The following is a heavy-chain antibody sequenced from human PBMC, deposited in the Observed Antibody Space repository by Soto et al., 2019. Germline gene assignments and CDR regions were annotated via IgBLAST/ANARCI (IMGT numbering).Heavy chain of an antibody. CDR2: IIPILGIA. Sequence: QVQLVQSGAEVKKPGSSVKVSCKASVGTFSSYTISWVRQAPGQGLEWMGRIIPILGIANYAQKFQGRVTITADKSTSTAYMELSSLRSEDTAVYYCARGPLLWFGEFIDGMDVWGQGTTVTVSS. J-gene: IGHJ6*02. V-gene: IGHV1-69*02. CDR1: VGTFSSYT. D-gene: IGHD3-10*01. CDR3: ARGPLLWFGEFIDGMDV.